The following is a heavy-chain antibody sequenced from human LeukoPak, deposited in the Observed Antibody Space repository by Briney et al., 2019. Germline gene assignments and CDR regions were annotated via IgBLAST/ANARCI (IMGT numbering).Heavy chain of an antibody. D-gene: IGHD6-6*01. CDR1: GYTFTGYY. J-gene: IGHJ6*03. Sequence: SVKVSCKASGYTFTGYYMHWVRQAPGQGLEWMGGIIPIFGTANYAQKFQGRVTITADKSTSTAYMELSSLRSEDTAVYYCASSIAALLNYYYMDVWGKGTTVTVSS. CDR3: ASSIAALLNYYYMDV. CDR2: IIPIFGTA. V-gene: IGHV1-69*06.